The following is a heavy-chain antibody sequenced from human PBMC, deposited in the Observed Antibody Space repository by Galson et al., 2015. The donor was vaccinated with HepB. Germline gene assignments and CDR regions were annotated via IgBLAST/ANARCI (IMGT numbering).Heavy chain of an antibody. V-gene: IGHV1-46*01. D-gene: IGHD5-12*01. CDR2: IDPSGGRT. CDR1: GYTFASYY. Sequence: SVKVSCKASGYTFASYYIHWVRQAPGQGLERMGIIDPSGGRTRYAQKFQARVTITRDTSTTTVYMDLSRLTSEDTAVYFCATGYGYNPGDLDYWGQGTLVTVSS. CDR3: ATGYGYNPGDLDY. J-gene: IGHJ4*02.